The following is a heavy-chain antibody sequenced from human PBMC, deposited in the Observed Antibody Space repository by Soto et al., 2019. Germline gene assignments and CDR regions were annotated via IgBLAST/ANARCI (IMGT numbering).Heavy chain of an antibody. V-gene: IGHV1-69*01. D-gene: IGHD2-2*01. Sequence: QVQLVQSGAEVKKPGSSVKVSCKASGGTFSSYAISWVRQAPGQGLEWMGGIIPISDTTNYAQKFKGRVTMNADESTSTDYMELSSLRSEDTAVYYCARSQGSSTSLEIYYYYYYGMDVWGQGTTVTVSS. J-gene: IGHJ6*02. CDR1: GGTFSSYA. CDR2: IIPISDTT. CDR3: ARSQGSSTSLEIYYYYYYGMDV.